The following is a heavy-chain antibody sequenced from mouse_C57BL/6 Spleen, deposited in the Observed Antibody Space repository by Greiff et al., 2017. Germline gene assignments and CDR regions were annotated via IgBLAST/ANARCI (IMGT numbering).Heavy chain of an antibody. CDR1: GYTFTNYW. Sequence: VQLQQSGAELVRPGTSVKMSCKASGYTFTNYWIGWAKQRPGHGLEWIGDIYPGGGYTNSNEKFKGKATLTADKSSSTAYMQFSSLTSEDSAIYYCARGGNYYDYDELDYFDYWGQGTTLTVSS. CDR3: ARGGNYYDYDELDYFDY. CDR2: IYPGGGYT. D-gene: IGHD2-4*01. J-gene: IGHJ2*01. V-gene: IGHV1-63*01.